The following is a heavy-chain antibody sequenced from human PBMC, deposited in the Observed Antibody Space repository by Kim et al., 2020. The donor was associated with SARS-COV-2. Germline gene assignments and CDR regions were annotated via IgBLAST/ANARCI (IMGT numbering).Heavy chain of an antibody. D-gene: IGHD3-10*01. CDR3: ARWAVQGVRLYYYYYGMDV. CDR1: GYTFTSYD. V-gene: IGHV1-8*01. CDR2: MNPNSGNT. Sequence: ASVKVSCKASGYTFTSYDINWVRQATGQGLEWMGWMNPNSGNTGYAQKFQGRVTMTRNTSISTAYMELSSLRSEDTAVYYCARWAVQGVRLYYYYYGMDVWGQGTTVTVSS. J-gene: IGHJ6*02.